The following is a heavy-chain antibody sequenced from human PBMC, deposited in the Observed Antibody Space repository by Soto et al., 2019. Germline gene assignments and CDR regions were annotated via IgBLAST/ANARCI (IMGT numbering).Heavy chain of an antibody. Sequence: VKVSCKASGYTFTSYAMHWVRQAPGQRLEWMGWINAGNGNTKYSQKFQGRVTITRDTSASTAYMELSSLRSEDTAVYYCARDRTVLWSGVSAFDIWGQGTMVTVSS. CDR3: ARDRTVLWSGVSAFDI. V-gene: IGHV1-3*01. CDR2: INAGNGNT. D-gene: IGHD3-10*01. CDR1: GYTFTSYA. J-gene: IGHJ3*02.